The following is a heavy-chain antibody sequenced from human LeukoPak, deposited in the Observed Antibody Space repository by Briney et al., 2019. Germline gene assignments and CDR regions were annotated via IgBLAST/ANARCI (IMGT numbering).Heavy chain of an antibody. D-gene: IGHD3-3*01. CDR3: ARGAPWSGYYVYYMDV. CDR1: GYTFTSYG. Sequence: ASVKVSCKASGYTFTSYGISWVRQAPGQGLEWMGWISAYNGNTNYVQKLQGRVPMTTDTSTSTAYMELRSLRSDDTAVYYCARGAPWSGYYVYYMDVWGKGTTVTVSS. CDR2: ISAYNGNT. J-gene: IGHJ6*03. V-gene: IGHV1-18*01.